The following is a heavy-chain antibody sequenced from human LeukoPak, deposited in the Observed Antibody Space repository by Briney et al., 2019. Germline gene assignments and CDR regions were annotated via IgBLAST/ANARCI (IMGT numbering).Heavy chain of an antibody. D-gene: IGHD3-22*01. Sequence: GGSLRLSCAASGFTFSNAWMNWVRQAPGKGLEWVGRIKSKTDGGTTDYAAPVKGRFTISRDDSKNTLYLQMNSLKTEDTAVYYCTTRITMIVVDIRLDYWGQGTLVTVSS. J-gene: IGHJ4*02. CDR1: GFTFSNAW. CDR2: IKSKTDGGTT. CDR3: TTRITMIVVDIRLDY. V-gene: IGHV3-15*07.